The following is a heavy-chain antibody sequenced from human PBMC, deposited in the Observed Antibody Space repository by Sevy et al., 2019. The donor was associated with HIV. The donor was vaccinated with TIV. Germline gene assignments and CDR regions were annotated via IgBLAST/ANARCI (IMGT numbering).Heavy chain of an antibody. CDR2: IYYSGTT. J-gene: IGHJ5*02. V-gene: IGHV4-39*01. Sequence: SETLSLTCTVSGGSISSNSYYWVWIRQPPGKGLQWIGSIYYSGTTYYNPSLKSRVTISIDTSKTQFSLKLSSVTAADTAIFYCARLNYGDYSNYFDPWGQGSLVTVSS. CDR3: ARLNYGDYSNYFDP. CDR1: GGSISSNSYY. D-gene: IGHD4-17*01.